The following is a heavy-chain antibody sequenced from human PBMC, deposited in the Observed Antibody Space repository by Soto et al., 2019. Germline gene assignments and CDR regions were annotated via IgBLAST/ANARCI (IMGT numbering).Heavy chain of an antibody. CDR3: TRGRSMIANDDFEY. CDR2: MSFDGNSK. Sequence: PGGSLRLSCAAYGFAVSSYSMHWGRQAPGKGLEWVAAMSFDGNSKYFADSVKGRFKISRDTSKNTWSLEMESLGVEDSALYHCTRGRSMIANDDFEYWGQGTQVTVSS. V-gene: IGHV3-30-3*01. CDR1: GFAVSSYS. J-gene: IGHJ4*02. D-gene: IGHD2-21*01.